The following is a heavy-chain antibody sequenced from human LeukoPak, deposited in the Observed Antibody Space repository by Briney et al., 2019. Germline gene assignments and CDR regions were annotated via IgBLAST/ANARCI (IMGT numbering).Heavy chain of an antibody. J-gene: IGHJ3*02. CDR1: GYTFTSYD. D-gene: IGHD6-13*01. Sequence: GASVKVSCKASGYTFTSYDINWVRQATGQGHEWMGWMNPNSGNTGYAQKFQGRVTMTRSTSISTAYMELSSLRSEATAVYYCASAAAGRNDAFDIWGQGTMVTVSS. CDR3: ASAAAGRNDAFDI. CDR2: MNPNSGNT. V-gene: IGHV1-8*01.